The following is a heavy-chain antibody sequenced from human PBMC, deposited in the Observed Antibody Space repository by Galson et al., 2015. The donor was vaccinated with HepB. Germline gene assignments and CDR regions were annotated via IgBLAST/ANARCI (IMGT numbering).Heavy chain of an antibody. CDR1: GYTFTSYD. D-gene: IGHD3-16*01. CDR2: MNPKSGDT. Sequence: SVKVSCKASGYTFTSYDINWVRQATGQGLEWVGWMNPKSGDTGYAQKFQGRVTMTRDTSISTACMELSSLISEDTAVYYCARNPAYTGWFDPWGQGTLVTVSS. J-gene: IGHJ5*02. CDR3: ARNPAYTGWFDP. V-gene: IGHV1-8*01.